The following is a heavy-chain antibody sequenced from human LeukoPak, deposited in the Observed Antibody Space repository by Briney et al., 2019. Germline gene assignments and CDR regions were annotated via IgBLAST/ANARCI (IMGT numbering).Heavy chain of an antibody. J-gene: IGHJ4*02. CDR2: ISYDGSSK. CDR3: AREQYGDYYFDY. CDR1: GFTFSSYA. D-gene: IGHD4-17*01. V-gene: IGHV3-30-3*01. Sequence: GGSLRLSCAASGFTFSSYAMHWVRQAPGKGLEWVAIISYDGSSKYYADSMKGRFTISRDNSKNTLYLQMSSLRAEDTAVYYCAREQYGDYYFDYWGQGTLVTVSS.